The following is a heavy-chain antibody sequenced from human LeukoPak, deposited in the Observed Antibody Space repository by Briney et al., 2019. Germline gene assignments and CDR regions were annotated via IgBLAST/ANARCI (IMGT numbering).Heavy chain of an antibody. J-gene: IGHJ6*02. V-gene: IGHV3-48*01. CDR3: SRDSCSSTSCYSQYYYYGMDV. CDR2: ISSSSSTI. CDR1: GFTFSSYS. Sequence: GGSLRLSCAASGFTFSSYSMNWVRQAPGKGLEWVSYISSSSSTIYYADSVKGRFTISRDNAKNSLYLQMNSLRAEDTAVYYCSRDSCSSTSCYSQYYYYGMDVWGQGTTVTVSS. D-gene: IGHD2-2*01.